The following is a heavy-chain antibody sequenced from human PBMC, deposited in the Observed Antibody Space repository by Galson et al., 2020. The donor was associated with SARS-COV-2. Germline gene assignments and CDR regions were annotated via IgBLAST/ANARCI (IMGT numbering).Heavy chain of an antibody. J-gene: IGHJ5*02. Sequence: SETLSLTCTVSGGSISSYYWSWIRQPPGKGLEWIGYIYYSGSTNYNPSLKSRVTISVDTSKNQFSLKLSSVTAADTAVYYCARTYHLGYCSSTSCSLPFDPWGQGTLVTVSS. D-gene: IGHD2-2*01. V-gene: IGHV4-59*01. CDR3: ARTYHLGYCSSTSCSLPFDP. CDR1: GGSISSYY. CDR2: IYYSGST.